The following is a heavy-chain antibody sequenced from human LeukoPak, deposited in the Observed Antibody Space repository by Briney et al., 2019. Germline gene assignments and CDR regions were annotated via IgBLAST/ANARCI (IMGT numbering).Heavy chain of an antibody. Sequence: PGGSLRLSCAASGFTFDDYAMHWVRQAPGKGLEWVSGISWNSGSIGYADSVKGRFTISRDNAKNSLYLQMNSLRAEDTALYYCAKAAAAGTQSGWFDPWGQGTLVTVSS. V-gene: IGHV3-9*01. J-gene: IGHJ5*02. CDR1: GFTFDDYA. D-gene: IGHD6-13*01. CDR2: ISWNSGSI. CDR3: AKAAAAGTQSGWFDP.